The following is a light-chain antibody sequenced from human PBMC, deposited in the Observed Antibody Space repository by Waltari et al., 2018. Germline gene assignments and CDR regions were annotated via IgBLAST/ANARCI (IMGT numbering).Light chain of an antibody. V-gene: IGKV3-20*01. CDR1: QFVANNF. CDR2: GAS. J-gene: IGKJ3*01. Sequence: EIVLTQSPGTLSLSPGERVTLSCRASQFVANNFLAWYQHRRGQAPRLLIYGASTRATGIPDRFSGSGSGTVFALTITRLEPEDFAVYYCLQYGSVPSTFGPGTTVDVK. CDR3: LQYGSVPST.